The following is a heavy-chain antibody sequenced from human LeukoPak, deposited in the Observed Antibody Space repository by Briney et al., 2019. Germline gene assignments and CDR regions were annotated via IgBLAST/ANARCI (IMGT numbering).Heavy chain of an antibody. V-gene: IGHV3-53*01. CDR1: GFTVSSNY. J-gene: IGHJ6*04. Sequence: PGGSLRLSCIVSGFTVSSNYMSWVRQAPGKGLEWGSVFYSGGETYYADSVKGRFTVSRDTSKNTLFLQMDSLRAEDTAVYYCARAWSGSGYPPLFYMDVWGRGATVIVSS. CDR3: ARAWSGSGYPPLFYMDV. D-gene: IGHD3-3*01. CDR2: FYSGGET.